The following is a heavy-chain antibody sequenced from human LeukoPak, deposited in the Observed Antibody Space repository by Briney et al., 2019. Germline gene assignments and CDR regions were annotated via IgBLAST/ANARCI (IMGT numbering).Heavy chain of an antibody. CDR1: GFTFSDYY. CDR2: ISSSGSTI. Sequence: GGSLRLSCAASGFTFSDYYMSWIRQAPGKGLEWVSYISSSGSTIYYADSVKGQFTISRDNAKNSLYLQMNSLRAEDTAVYYCARALMVRGVRWPVETQFDYWGQGTLVTASS. V-gene: IGHV3-11*04. CDR3: ARALMVRGVRWPVETQFDY. D-gene: IGHD3-10*01. J-gene: IGHJ4*02.